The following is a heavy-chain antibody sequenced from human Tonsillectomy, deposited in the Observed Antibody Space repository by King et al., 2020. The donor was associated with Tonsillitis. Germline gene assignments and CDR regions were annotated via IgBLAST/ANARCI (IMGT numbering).Heavy chain of an antibody. Sequence: VQLVESGAEVKKPGESLKISCQVSGYSFTDYWIAWVRQLPGKGLEWMGIIYPGDSDTRYSPSFEGQVTISADKSVSTAYLQWSSLQASDTAMYYCAKTYSSAWPENFQYWGRGTLVTVSS. CDR3: AKTYSSAWPENFQY. D-gene: IGHD6-19*01. V-gene: IGHV5-51*03. CDR2: IYPGDSDT. J-gene: IGHJ1*01. CDR1: GYSFTDYW.